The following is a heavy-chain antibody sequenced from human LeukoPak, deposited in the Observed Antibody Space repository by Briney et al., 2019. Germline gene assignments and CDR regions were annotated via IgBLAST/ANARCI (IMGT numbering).Heavy chain of an antibody. Sequence: GGSLRLSCAASGFTFSSYWMHWVRQAPGKGLVWVSRINSDGSSTSYADSVKGRFTISRDNAKNTLYLQMNSLRAEDTAVYYCARLALSGPGAFDIWGQGTMVTVSS. CDR2: INSDGSST. CDR3: ARLALSGPGAFDI. CDR1: GFTFSSYW. V-gene: IGHV3-74*01. J-gene: IGHJ3*02. D-gene: IGHD2-15*01.